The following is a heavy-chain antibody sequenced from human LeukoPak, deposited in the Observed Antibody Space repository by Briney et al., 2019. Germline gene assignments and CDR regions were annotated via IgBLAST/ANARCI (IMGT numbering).Heavy chain of an antibody. J-gene: IGHJ4*02. Sequence: QPGGSLRLSCAASGFTVSGNYLSWVRQAPGKGLEWVSGISWNSGSIGYADSVKGRFTISRDNAKNSLYLQMNSLRAEDTALYYCAKDSSSWYFFDYWGQGTLVTVSS. CDR3: AKDSSSWYFFDY. V-gene: IGHV3-9*01. CDR1: GFTVSGNY. CDR2: ISWNSGSI. D-gene: IGHD6-13*01.